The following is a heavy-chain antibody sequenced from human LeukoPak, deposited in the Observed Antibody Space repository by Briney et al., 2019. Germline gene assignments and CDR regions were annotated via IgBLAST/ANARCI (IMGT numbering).Heavy chain of an antibody. CDR3: ASIPSSGYWVDY. D-gene: IGHD3-22*01. CDR1: GGSISSGSYY. CDR2: IYTSGST. Sequence: PSEALSLTCTVSGGSISSGSYYWSWIRQPAGKGLEWIGRIYTSGSTNYNPSLKSRVTISVDTSKNQFSLKLSSVTAADTAVYYCASIPSSGYWVDYWGQGTLVTVSS. J-gene: IGHJ4*02. V-gene: IGHV4-61*02.